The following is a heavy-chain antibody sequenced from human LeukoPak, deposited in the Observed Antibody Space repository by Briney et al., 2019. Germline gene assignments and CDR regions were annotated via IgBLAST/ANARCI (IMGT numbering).Heavy chain of an antibody. J-gene: IGHJ3*02. Sequence: GSLRLSCSASGFTFSSYAMHWVRQAPGKGLAYVSAISTNGGNTYYADSVKGRFTISRDNSKNTLYLQMSSLRGEDTAVYYCVKSRGFSSHDAFDMWGQGTVVTVSS. CDR2: ISTNGGNT. CDR3: VKSRGFSSHDAFDM. CDR1: GFTFSSYA. V-gene: IGHV3-64D*09. D-gene: IGHD5-18*01.